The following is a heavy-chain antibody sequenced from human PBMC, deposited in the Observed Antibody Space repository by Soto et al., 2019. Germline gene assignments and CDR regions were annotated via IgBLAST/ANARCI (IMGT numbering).Heavy chain of an antibody. CDR2: IIPILGIA. D-gene: IGHD3-10*01. CDR3: AGGRDTVVRGVMNWFDP. J-gene: IGHJ5*02. Sequence: GASVKVSCKASGGTFSSYTISWVRQAPGQGLEWMGRIIPILGIANYAQKFQGRVTITADKSTSQFSLKLASVTAMDTAVYYCAGGRDTVVRGVMNWFDPWGQGTLVTVSS. CDR1: GGTFSSYT. V-gene: IGHV1-69*02.